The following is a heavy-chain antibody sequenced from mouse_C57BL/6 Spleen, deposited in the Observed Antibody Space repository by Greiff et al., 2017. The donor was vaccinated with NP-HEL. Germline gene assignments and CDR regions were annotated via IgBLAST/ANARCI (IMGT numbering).Heavy chain of an antibody. CDR2: INPYNGGT. Sequence: VQLQQSGPVLVKPGASVKMSCKASGYTFTDYYMNWVKQSHGKSLEWIGVINPYNGGTSYNQKFKGKATLTVDKSSSTAYMELNSLTSEDSAVYYCARENYSNRYAMDYWGQGTSVTVSS. V-gene: IGHV1-19*01. D-gene: IGHD2-5*01. CDR1: GYTFTDYY. J-gene: IGHJ4*01. CDR3: ARENYSNRYAMDY.